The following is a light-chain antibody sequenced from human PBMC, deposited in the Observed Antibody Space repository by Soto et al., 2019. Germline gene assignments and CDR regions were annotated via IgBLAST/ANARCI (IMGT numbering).Light chain of an antibody. CDR2: AS. J-gene: IGKJ3*01. CDR1: QSVSDMY. Sequence: EIVLTQSPGTLSLSPGERATLSCRASQSVSDMYLAWYQQKPGQAPRLLIYASNRATGIPDRFSGSWSGADFPLTISRLEAEVFAVYYCQHYGSSALFGPGTKVEIK. CDR3: QHYGSSAL. V-gene: IGKV3-20*01.